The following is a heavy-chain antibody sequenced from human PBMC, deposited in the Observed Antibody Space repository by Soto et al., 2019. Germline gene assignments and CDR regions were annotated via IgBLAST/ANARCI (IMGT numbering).Heavy chain of an antibody. J-gene: IGHJ6*02. V-gene: IGHV3-23*01. CDR2: ISGSGANT. CDR3: AKSSTVTTGYYDSYGLDV. D-gene: IGHD4-17*01. Sequence: EVVLLESGGGLVEPGGSLRLSCAASGFTFNSYAMTWVRLAPGKGLEWVSGISGSGANTYYVYSVRGRFTISRDNSKNTLYLQLSSLRAEDTAIYYCAKSSTVTTGYYDSYGLDVWGQGITVTV. CDR1: GFTFNSYA.